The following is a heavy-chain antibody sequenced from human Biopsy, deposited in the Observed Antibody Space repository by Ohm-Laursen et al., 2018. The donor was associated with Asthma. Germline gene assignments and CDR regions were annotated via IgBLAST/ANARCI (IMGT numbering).Heavy chain of an antibody. D-gene: IGHD3-3*02. V-gene: IGHV3-7*01. Sequence: SLRLSCTAPGFTFSHYNMNWVRQAPGKGLEWVANIKHDGTEKNHVDSLKGRFTISRDNAKNSLYLQMNSLRAEDTAVYYCARTFHFWSPYHAEHYQLWGQGTLVTVPS. CDR3: ARTFHFWSPYHAEHYQL. CDR1: GFTFSHYN. CDR2: IKHDGTEK. J-gene: IGHJ1*01.